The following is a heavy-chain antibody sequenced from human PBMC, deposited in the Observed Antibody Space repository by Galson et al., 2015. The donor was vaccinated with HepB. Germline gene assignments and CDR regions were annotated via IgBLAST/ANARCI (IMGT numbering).Heavy chain of an antibody. Sequence: SVKVSCKASGGTFSSYAISWVRQASGQGLEWMGGIIPIFGTANYAQKFQGRVTITADKSTSTAYMELSSLRSEDTAVYYCARDIRGDTAMDAYYFDYWGQGTLVTVSS. CDR2: IIPIFGTA. CDR3: ARDIRGDTAMDAYYFDY. J-gene: IGHJ4*02. D-gene: IGHD5-18*01. CDR1: GGTFSSYA. V-gene: IGHV1-69*06.